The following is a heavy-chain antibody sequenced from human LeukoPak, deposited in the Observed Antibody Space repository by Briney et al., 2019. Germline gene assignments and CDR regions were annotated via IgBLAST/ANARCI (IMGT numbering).Heavy chain of an antibody. CDR3: ARGPTPAPQYYFDY. CDR2: IHRSGNT. D-gene: IGHD2-15*01. V-gene: IGHV4-34*01. J-gene: IGHJ4*02. CDR1: GGSFSGYY. Sequence: SETLSLTCAVYGGSFSGYYWSWIRQPPGKGLEWIGSIHRSGNTYYNPSLKSRVTISVDTSKNQLSLKLSSVSAADTAVYYCARGPTPAPQYYFDYWGQGTLVTVSS.